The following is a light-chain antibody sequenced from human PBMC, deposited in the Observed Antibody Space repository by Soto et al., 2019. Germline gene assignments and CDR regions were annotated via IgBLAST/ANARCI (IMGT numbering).Light chain of an antibody. Sequence: ETVLTQSPATLSLSPGETATLSCRASESVDIYLAWYQQKPGQAPRLLIYHASNRATGIPARFIGSGSGTDFTLTISSLEPEDSAVYYCQQRRNWPPLTFGGGTRVEIK. CDR2: HAS. CDR3: QQRRNWPPLT. J-gene: IGKJ4*01. V-gene: IGKV3-11*01. CDR1: ESVDIY.